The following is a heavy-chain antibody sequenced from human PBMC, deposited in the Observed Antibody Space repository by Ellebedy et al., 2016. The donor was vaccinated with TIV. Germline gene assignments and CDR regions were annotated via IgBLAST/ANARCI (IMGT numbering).Heavy chain of an antibody. CDR3: ARDPPMITFGGGIVAAVHYGMDV. Sequence: ASVKVSCKVSGYTLTELSMHWVRQAPGKGLEWMGGFDPEDGETIYAQKFQGRVTMTEDTSTDTVYMELNSLRSEDTAVYYCARDPPMITFGGGIVAAVHYGMDVWGQGTTVTVSS. CDR2: FDPEDGET. D-gene: IGHD3-16*02. J-gene: IGHJ6*02. V-gene: IGHV1-24*01. CDR1: GYTLTELS.